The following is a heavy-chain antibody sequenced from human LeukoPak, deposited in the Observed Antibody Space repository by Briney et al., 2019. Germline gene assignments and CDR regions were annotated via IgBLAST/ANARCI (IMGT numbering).Heavy chain of an antibody. CDR2: IHYSGST. V-gene: IGHV4-59*01. J-gene: IGHJ4*02. D-gene: IGHD3-16*01. CDR3: ARIIIMSYRYFDY. CDR1: GGSISGYY. Sequence: PSETLSLTCTVSGGSISGYYWSWMRRPPGKGLEWIGYIHYSGSTNYNPSLKSRVTISVDTSKNQFSLKLSSVTAADTALYYCARIIIMSYRYFDYWGQGTLVTVSS.